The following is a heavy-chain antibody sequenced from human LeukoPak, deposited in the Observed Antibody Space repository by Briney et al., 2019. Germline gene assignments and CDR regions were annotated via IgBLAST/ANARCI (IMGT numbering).Heavy chain of an antibody. Sequence: ASVKVSCKASGYTFTSYAMNWVRQAPGQGLEWMGWSSTFNGNRYYPPKLQDRVTMTTDTSTTTAYMELRSLTSDDTAVYYCARDLEGYGDSPDIWGQGTLVTVSS. J-gene: IGHJ3*02. D-gene: IGHD4-17*01. CDR1: GYTFTSYA. CDR2: SSTFNGNR. V-gene: IGHV1-18*01. CDR3: ARDLEGYGDSPDI.